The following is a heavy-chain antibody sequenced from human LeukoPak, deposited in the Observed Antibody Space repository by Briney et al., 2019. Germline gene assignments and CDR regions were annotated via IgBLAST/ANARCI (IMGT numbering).Heavy chain of an antibody. CDR2: ISGSGGST. V-gene: IGHV3-23*01. Sequence: GGCLRLSCAASGFTVSSYAMSWVRQAPGKGLEWVSAISGSGGSTYYADSVKGRFTISRDNSKNTLYLQMNSLRAEDTAVYYCAKVHLRDYGDYSYWGQGTLVTVSS. CDR3: AKVHLRDYGDYSY. D-gene: IGHD4-17*01. CDR1: GFTVSSYA. J-gene: IGHJ4*02.